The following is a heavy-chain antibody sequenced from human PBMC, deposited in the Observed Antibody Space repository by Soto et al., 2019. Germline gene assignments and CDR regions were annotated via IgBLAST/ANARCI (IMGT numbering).Heavy chain of an antibody. CDR2: INPSGGSI. J-gene: IGHJ4*02. CDR1: GYTFTTYY. CDR3: ARDEGLGWYYFDY. Sequence: QVQLVQSGAEVKKPGASVKVSCKASGYTFTTYYMHWVRQAPGQGLEWMGIINPSGGSITYAQKLQVRVTMTRDTSTSTVYMELSSLRSEDTAVYYCARDEGLGWYYFDYWGQGTLVTVSS. V-gene: IGHV1-46*01. D-gene: IGHD6-19*01.